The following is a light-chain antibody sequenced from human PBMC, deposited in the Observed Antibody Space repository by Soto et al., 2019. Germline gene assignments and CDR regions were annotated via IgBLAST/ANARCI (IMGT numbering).Light chain of an antibody. J-gene: IGKJ3*01. Sequence: DIQMTQSPSSLSASVGDRVTIACRASQSIRSYLNWSQQKAGKAPELLIYAASSLHRGVPSRFSGSGSGTDFTLTISSLQPEDFATYFCQQSYSNPATFGPGTKVDIK. V-gene: IGKV1-39*01. CDR1: QSIRSY. CDR3: QQSYSNPAT. CDR2: AAS.